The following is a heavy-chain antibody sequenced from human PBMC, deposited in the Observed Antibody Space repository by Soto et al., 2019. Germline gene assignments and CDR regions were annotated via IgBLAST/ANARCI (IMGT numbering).Heavy chain of an antibody. CDR3: ARSQLELLRLDY. Sequence: LSLTCTVSGGSISSGDYYWSWIRQPPGKGLEWIGYIYYSGSTYYNPSLKSRVTISVDTSKNQFSLKLSSVTAADTAVYYCARSQLELLRLDYWGQGTLVTVSS. J-gene: IGHJ4*02. V-gene: IGHV4-30-4*01. CDR1: GGSISSGDYY. CDR2: IYYSGST. D-gene: IGHD1-7*01.